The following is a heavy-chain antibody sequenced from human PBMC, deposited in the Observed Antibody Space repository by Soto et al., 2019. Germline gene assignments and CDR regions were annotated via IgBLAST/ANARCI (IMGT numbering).Heavy chain of an antibody. V-gene: IGHV1-69*01. CDR3: ARDRDDYGSGNYYNRIDF. J-gene: IGHJ4*02. CDR1: GGIFSTYA. Sequence: QVHLVQSGAEVKKPGSSVKVSCKASGGIFSTYAISWLRQAPGQWLEWMGGIIPLFGTPNYAQRFQGRVTITADESTSTAYMELSRLRSEDTAVYYCARDRDDYGSGNYYNRIDFWGQGTLVTVSS. CDR2: IIPLFGTP. D-gene: IGHD3-10*01.